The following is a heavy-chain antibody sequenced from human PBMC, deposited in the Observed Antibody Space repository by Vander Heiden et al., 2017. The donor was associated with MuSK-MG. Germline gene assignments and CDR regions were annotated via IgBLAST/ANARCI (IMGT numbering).Heavy chain of an antibody. D-gene: IGHD1-26*01. CDR2: IGTSGSGT. Sequence: EVQLLESGGGLVQPGGSLRLSCAASGFMFTTSAMTWVRQAPGKGLEWVSGIGTSGSGTYYSDSVKGRFIISRDNSKNTLHLQMDSLRAEDTAVYYCAKDLTPGHVVGGSGADYWGQGTLGTVSS. V-gene: IGHV3-23*01. CDR3: AKDLTPGHVVGGSGADY. J-gene: IGHJ4*02. CDR1: GFMFTTSA.